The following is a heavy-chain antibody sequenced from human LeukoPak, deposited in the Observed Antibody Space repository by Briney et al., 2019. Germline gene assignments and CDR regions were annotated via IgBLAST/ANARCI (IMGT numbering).Heavy chain of an antibody. V-gene: IGHV3-11*06. Sequence: GGSLRLSCAASGFTFSDYYMSWIRQAPGKGLEWVSHISGTSSYTTYADSVKGRFTISRDNAKNSLYLQMNSLSGEDPAVYYCARLGSIAAAGTPDYWGQGTLVTVSS. CDR3: ARLGSIAAAGTPDY. CDR2: ISGTSSYT. CDR1: GFTFSDYY. D-gene: IGHD6-13*01. J-gene: IGHJ4*02.